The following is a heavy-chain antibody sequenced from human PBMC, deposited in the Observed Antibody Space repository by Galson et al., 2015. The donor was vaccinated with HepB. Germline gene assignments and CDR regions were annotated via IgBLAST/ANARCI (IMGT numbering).Heavy chain of an antibody. CDR2: ISYSGNT. J-gene: IGHJ2*01. CDR1: GGFINSGGYY. CDR3: ARRRDYYDSSGYPQWYFDL. D-gene: IGHD3-22*01. Sequence: TLSLTCTVSGGFINSGGYYWNWIRQHPGKGLEWIGYISYSGNTYNNPSLNSRATMSVDASENQFSLKLSSVTAADTAVYYCARRRDYYDSSGYPQWYFDLWGRGTLVTVSS. V-gene: IGHV4-31*03.